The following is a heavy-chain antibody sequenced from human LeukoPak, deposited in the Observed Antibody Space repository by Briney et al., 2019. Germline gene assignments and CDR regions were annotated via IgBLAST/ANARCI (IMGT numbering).Heavy chain of an antibody. Sequence: ASVKVSCKASGGTFSSYAISWVRQAPGQGLEWMGWISAYNGNTNYAQKLQGRVTMTTDTSTSTAYMELRSLRSEDTAVYYCARGSYYYDSSGYDYWGQGTLVTVSS. CDR3: ARGSYYYDSSGYDY. V-gene: IGHV1-18*01. CDR1: GGTFSSYA. J-gene: IGHJ4*02. CDR2: ISAYNGNT. D-gene: IGHD3-22*01.